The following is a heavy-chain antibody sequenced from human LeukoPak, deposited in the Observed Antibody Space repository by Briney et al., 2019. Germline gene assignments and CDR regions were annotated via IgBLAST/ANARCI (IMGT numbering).Heavy chain of an antibody. CDR2: INHSGST. CDR3: AARDVLTGLHDY. V-gene: IGHV4-34*01. Sequence: SETLSLTCAAYGGSFSGYYWSWIRQPPGKGLEWIGEINHSGSTNYNPSLKSRVTISVDTSKSQFSLKLSSVTAADTAVYYCAARDVLTGLHDYWGQGTLVTVSS. J-gene: IGHJ4*02. D-gene: IGHD3-9*01. CDR1: GGSFSGYY.